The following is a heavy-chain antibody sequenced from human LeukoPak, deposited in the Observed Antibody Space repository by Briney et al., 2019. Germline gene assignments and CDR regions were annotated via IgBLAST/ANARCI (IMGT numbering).Heavy chain of an antibody. Sequence: GASVKVSCKASGYTFTSYDIHWARQATGQGLEWMGWMNPNSGNTGYAQKFQGRVTMTRNTSISTAYMELSSLRSEDTAVYYCARVRPRTEHNWNDPYYFDYWGQGTLVTVSS. CDR1: GYTFTSYD. D-gene: IGHD1-1*01. CDR3: ARVRPRTEHNWNDPYYFDY. V-gene: IGHV1-8*01. J-gene: IGHJ4*02. CDR2: MNPNSGNT.